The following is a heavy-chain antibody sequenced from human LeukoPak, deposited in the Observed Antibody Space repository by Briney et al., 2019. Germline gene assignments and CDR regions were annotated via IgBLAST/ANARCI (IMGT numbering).Heavy chain of an antibody. D-gene: IGHD3-16*02. CDR2: ISGSGDST. CDR1: GFTFSSSA. CDR3: AKDQHRYTYYFDY. Sequence: GGSLRLSCAASGFTFSSSAMSWVRQAPGKGLEWVSLISGSGDSTYYADSVKGRFTISRDNSKSMLYLQMNSLRAEDTAVYFCAKDQHRYTYYFDYWGQGTLVTVSS. J-gene: IGHJ4*02. V-gene: IGHV3-23*01.